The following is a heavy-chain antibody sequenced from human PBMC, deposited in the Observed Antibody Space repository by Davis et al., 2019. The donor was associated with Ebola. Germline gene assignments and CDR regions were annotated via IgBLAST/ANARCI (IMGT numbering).Heavy chain of an antibody. J-gene: IGHJ3*02. D-gene: IGHD5-18*01. CDR3: ARDREYSYGLDAFDI. V-gene: IGHV3-21*01. Sequence: PGGSLRLSCAASGFTFSSYSMNWVRQAPGKGLEWVSSISSSSSYIYYADSVKGRFTISRDNAKNSLYLQMNSLRAEDTAVYYCARDREYSYGLDAFDIWGQGTMVTVSS. CDR1: GFTFSSYS. CDR2: ISSSSSYI.